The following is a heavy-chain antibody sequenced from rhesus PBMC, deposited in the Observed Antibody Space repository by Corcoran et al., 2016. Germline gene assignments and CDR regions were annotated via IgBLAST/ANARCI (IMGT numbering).Heavy chain of an antibody. D-gene: IGHD5-12*01. CDR3: ARPVDTATVTFDY. CDR2: IYVSGGST. Sequence: QVQLQESGPGLVKPSETLSLTCAVSGGSISDSYYWGWSRQPPGKGLEWIGYIYVSGGSTYYTPSLKSRVTISTDPAKNQFSLKLSSVTAADTAVYYCARPVDTATVTFDYWGQGVLVTVSS. CDR1: GGSISDSYY. J-gene: IGHJ4*01. V-gene: IGHV4-106*01.